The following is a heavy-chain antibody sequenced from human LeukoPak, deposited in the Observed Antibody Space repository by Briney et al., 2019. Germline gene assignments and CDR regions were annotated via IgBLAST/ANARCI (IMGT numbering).Heavy chain of an antibody. J-gene: IGHJ3*02. CDR2: IYYSGGT. CDR3: ASTSSYAFNI. CDR1: GGSISSYY. V-gene: IGHV4-59*08. Sequence: SETLSLTCTVSGGSISSYYLSWIRQPPGKGLEWIWDIYYSGGTNSNPALKSRVTISVDTSKHQFSLTVRSVTAADTAVYYCASTSSYAFNIWGQGTMVTVSS.